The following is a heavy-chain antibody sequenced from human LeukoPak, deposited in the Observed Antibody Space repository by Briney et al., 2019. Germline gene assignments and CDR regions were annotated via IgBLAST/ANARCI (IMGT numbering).Heavy chain of an antibody. D-gene: IGHD5-18*01. J-gene: IGHJ4*02. CDR2: INHSGST. CDR3: ARLLGGYSYGYRGYFDY. Sequence: PSETLSLTCAVYGGSFSGYYWSWIRQPPGKGLGWIGEINHSGSTNYNPSLKSRVTISVDTSKNQFSLKLSSVTAADTAVYYCARLLGGYSYGYRGYFDYWGQGTLVTVSS. V-gene: IGHV4-34*01. CDR1: GGSFSGYY.